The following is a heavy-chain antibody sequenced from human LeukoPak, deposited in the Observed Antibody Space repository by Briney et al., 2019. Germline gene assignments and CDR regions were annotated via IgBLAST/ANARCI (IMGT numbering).Heavy chain of an antibody. Sequence: ASMKVSCKASGYTFTSYGISWVRQAPGQGLEWMGWISAYNGNTNYAQKLQGRVTMTTDTSTSTAYMELRSLRSDDTAVYYCARVYCSSTSCYREPSYYYYYMDVWGKGTTVTVSS. V-gene: IGHV1-18*01. J-gene: IGHJ6*03. CDR2: ISAYNGNT. CDR1: GYTFTSYG. D-gene: IGHD2-2*02. CDR3: ARVYCSSTSCYREPSYYYYYMDV.